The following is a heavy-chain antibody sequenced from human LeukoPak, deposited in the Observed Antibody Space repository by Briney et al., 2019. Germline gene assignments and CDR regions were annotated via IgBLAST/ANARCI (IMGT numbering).Heavy chain of an antibody. J-gene: IGHJ5*02. CDR3: ARERYSQRGNWFDP. Sequence: PGGSLRLSCAASGFTFSSYSMYWVRQAPGKGLEWVSYISSSSSTIYYADSVKGRFTISRDNAKNSLYLQMNSLRAEDTAVYYCARERYSQRGNWFDPWGQGTLVTVSS. D-gene: IGHD6-13*01. V-gene: IGHV3-48*01. CDR1: GFTFSSYS. CDR2: ISSSSSTI.